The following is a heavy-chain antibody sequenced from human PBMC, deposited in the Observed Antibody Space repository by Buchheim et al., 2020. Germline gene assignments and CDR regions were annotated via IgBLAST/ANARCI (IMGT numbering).Heavy chain of an antibody. V-gene: IGHV4-39*01. J-gene: IGHJ4*02. CDR1: GGSITSNYYY. CDR3: ARSPRGSYRYYFDY. D-gene: IGHD1-26*01. CDR2: IYHSGST. Sequence: QLQLQESGPGLVKPSETLSLTCTVSGGSITSNYYYWGWIPQPPRKALEWIGSIYHSGSTYYSPSLKSRVTLSVDTSSSQFSLKISAMTAADTAVYYCARSPRGSYRYYFDYWGQGAL.